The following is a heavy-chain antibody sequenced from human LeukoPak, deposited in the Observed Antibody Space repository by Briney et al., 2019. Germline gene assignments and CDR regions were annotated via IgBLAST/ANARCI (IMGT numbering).Heavy chain of an antibody. CDR2: INNFVQNT. CDR3: AKGKINHNGAFDA. CDR1: GFSFGSYP. Sequence: GGSLRLCCVGSGFSFGSYPMRWVRQAPGKGLEWVSSINNFVQNTYYADSVKGRFTISRDNSEKSLFLQMSSLRVEDTAVYYCAKGKINHNGAFDAWGQGTRVTVSS. D-gene: IGHD1-20*01. V-gene: IGHV3-23*05. J-gene: IGHJ3*01.